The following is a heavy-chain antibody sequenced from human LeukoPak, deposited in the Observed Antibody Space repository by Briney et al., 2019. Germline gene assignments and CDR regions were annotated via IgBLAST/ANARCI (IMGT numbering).Heavy chain of an antibody. Sequence: PGGSLRLSCAASGFTFSSYWMHWVRQAPGKRLVWVSRINSDGSTTNYADSVKGRFTISRDNAKNTLYLQMNSLRADDTAVYYCARSRWLDAFDYWGQGTLVTVSS. CDR2: INSDGSTT. CDR1: GFTFSSYW. J-gene: IGHJ4*02. V-gene: IGHV3-74*01. D-gene: IGHD6-19*01. CDR3: ARSRWLDAFDY.